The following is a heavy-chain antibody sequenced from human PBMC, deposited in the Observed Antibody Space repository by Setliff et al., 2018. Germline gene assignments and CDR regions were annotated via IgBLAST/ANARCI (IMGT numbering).Heavy chain of an antibody. J-gene: IGHJ4*02. D-gene: IGHD3-10*01. Sequence: ASVKVSCKASGYTFAGYYIQWVRQAPGQGLEWMGWINPNSGGTKYSPKFQGRVAMTRDKSVTTAFLELSGLTYDDTAVYYCARLFQGYDYYKKFDSWGQGTLVTISS. CDR3: ARLFQGYDYYKKFDS. CDR1: GYTFAGYY. V-gene: IGHV1-2*02. CDR2: INPNSGGT.